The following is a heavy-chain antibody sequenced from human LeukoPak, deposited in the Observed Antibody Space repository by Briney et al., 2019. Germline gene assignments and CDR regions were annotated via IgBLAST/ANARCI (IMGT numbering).Heavy chain of an antibody. CDR1: GGSISVYY. CDR3: ARRTDSGSWYFDL. D-gene: IGHD6-6*01. V-gene: IGHV4-59*01. CDR2: IYYSGST. Sequence: PSETLSLTCTVSGGSISVYYWSWIRQPPGKGLEWIGYIYYSGSTNYNPSLKSRVTISVDTSKNQFSLKLSSVTAADTAVYYCARRTDSGSWYFDLWGRGTLVTVSS. J-gene: IGHJ2*01.